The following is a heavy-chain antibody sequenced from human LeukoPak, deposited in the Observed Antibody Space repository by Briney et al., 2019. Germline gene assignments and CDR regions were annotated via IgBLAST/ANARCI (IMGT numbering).Heavy chain of an antibody. Sequence: PSETLSLTCAVYGGSFSGYYWSWIRQPPGKGLEWIGEINHSGSTNYDPSLKSRVTISVDTSKNQFSLKLSSVTAADTTVYYCARLRRRPGGWGQGTLVTVSS. CDR3: ARLRRRPGG. D-gene: IGHD4-23*01. CDR1: GGSFSGYY. CDR2: INHSGST. V-gene: IGHV4-34*01. J-gene: IGHJ4*02.